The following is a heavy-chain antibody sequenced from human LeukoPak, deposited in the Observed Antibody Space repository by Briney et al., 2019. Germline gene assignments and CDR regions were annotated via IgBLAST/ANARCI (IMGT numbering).Heavy chain of an antibody. J-gene: IGHJ4*02. CDR2: ISSTSNTI. CDR3: ARKATDFDD. V-gene: IGHV3-48*02. D-gene: IGHD1-1*01. Sequence: PGGSLRLSRAASGFTFSTYSMNWVRQAPGKGLEWVSYISSTSNTIYYADSVKGRFTISRGNAENSLYLQMNSLRDEDTAVYYCARKATDFDDWGQGTLVTVSS. CDR1: GFTFSTYS.